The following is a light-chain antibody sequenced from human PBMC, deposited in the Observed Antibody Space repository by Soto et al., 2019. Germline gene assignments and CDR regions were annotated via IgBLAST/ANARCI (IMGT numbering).Light chain of an antibody. V-gene: IGKV1D-13*01. J-gene: IGKJ1*01. CDR1: QGISTY. CDR3: QQYQNLWT. CDR2: DAS. Sequence: IQMTQSPSSLSVSVADRVAITFRASQGISTYLNWYQQKPGKAPKLLIYDASSLESGVPSRFSGSGSGTEFTLTIGSLQSEDSAVYYCQQYQNLWTFGQGTKVDIK.